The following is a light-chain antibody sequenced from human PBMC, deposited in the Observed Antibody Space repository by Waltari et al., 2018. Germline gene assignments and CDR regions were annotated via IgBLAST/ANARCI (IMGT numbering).Light chain of an antibody. CDR1: QSVSSSY. J-gene: IGKJ3*01. CDR3: QQYGSSPPFT. Sequence: EIVLTRSPGPLSLSPVEGAQLSCRASQSVSSSYLAWYQQKPGQAPRLLIYGASSRATGIPDRFSGSGSGTDFTLTISRLEPEDFAVYYCQQYGSSPPFTFGPGTKVDIK. V-gene: IGKV3-20*01. CDR2: GAS.